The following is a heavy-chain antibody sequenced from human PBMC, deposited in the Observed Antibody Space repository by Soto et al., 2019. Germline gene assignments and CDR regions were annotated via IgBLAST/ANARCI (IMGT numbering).Heavy chain of an antibody. Sequence: SVKVSCKASGGTFSSYAISWVRQAPGQGLEWMGGIIPIFGTANYAQKFQGRVTITADESTSTACMELSSLRSEDTAVYYCARGGQWLVNYYYYGMDVWGQGTTVTVSS. CDR1: GGTFSSYA. V-gene: IGHV1-69*13. CDR2: IIPIFGTA. D-gene: IGHD6-19*01. J-gene: IGHJ6*02. CDR3: ARGGQWLVNYYYYGMDV.